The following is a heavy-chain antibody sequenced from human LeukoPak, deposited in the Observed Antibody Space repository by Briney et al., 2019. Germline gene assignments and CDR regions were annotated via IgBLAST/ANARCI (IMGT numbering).Heavy chain of an antibody. CDR2: MNPSSGNT. CDR1: GYTFTSYD. CDR3: ARGRAHYYDSSGYERAVQH. J-gene: IGHJ1*01. Sequence: ASVKVSCKASGYTFTSYDINWVRQATGQGLEWMGWMNPSSGNTGYAQKFQGRVTMTRNTSISTAYMELSSLRSEDTAVYYCARGRAHYYDSSGYERAVQHWGQGTLVTVSS. V-gene: IGHV1-8*01. D-gene: IGHD3-22*01.